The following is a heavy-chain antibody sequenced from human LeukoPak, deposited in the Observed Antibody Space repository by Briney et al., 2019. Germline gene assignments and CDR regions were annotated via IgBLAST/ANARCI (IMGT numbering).Heavy chain of an antibody. V-gene: IGHV4-59*01. J-gene: IGHJ6*02. CDR3: ARDRTIAADGTVYFYGMHL. Sequence: PSETLSLTCAVSGGSISSYYWSWIRQAPGKGLEWIGYSDYNGNTKYNPYLKSRGTRSVDTSKNQFSLKLRSVTAADTAVYYCARDRTIAADGTVYFYGMHLWGQGTRVSVSS. CDR2: SDYNGNT. D-gene: IGHD6-13*01. CDR1: GGSISSYY.